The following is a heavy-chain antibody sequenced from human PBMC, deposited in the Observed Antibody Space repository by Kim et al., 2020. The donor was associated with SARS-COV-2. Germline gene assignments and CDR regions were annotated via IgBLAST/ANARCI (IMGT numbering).Heavy chain of an antibody. CDR2: IYSSGST. CDR1: GGSISSYY. D-gene: IGHD4-17*01. J-gene: IGHJ6*02. V-gene: IGHV4-59*08. CDR3: ARSLRRGYFYYGMDV. Sequence: SETLSLTCTVSGGSISSYYWSWIRQPPGKGLEWIGYIYSSGSTSYSPSLKSRVTISIDASRNQFSLKLSSVTAADTAVYYCARSLRRGYFYYGMDVWGQG.